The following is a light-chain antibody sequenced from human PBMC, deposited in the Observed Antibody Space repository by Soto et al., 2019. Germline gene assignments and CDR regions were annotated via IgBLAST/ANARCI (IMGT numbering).Light chain of an antibody. Sequence: EIQMNQAASALSASVGDRGTIIYRASQSVSTRLAWYQQKPGKAPKVLIYDASSWAGGVPSWFTGSGSGTEFTLTFSSLQSEDFAVYCCQQYNKWARTFGQGTKVDI. J-gene: IGKJ1*01. CDR3: QQYNKWART. V-gene: IGKV1-5*02. CDR1: QSVSTR. CDR2: DAS.